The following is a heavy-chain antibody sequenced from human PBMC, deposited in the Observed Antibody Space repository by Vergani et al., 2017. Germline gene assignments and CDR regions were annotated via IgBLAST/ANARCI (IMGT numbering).Heavy chain of an antibody. V-gene: IGHV1-2*02. CDR3: ARILTGDFYYYGMDV. D-gene: IGHD7-27*01. Sequence: QVQLVQSGAEVKKPGASVKVSCKASGYTFTGYYMHWVRQAPGQGLEWMGWINPNSGGTNYAQKFQGRVTMNRDTCISTAYMELSRLSSDDTAVYYCARILTGDFYYYGMDVWGQGTTVTVSS. CDR2: INPNSGGT. J-gene: IGHJ6*02. CDR1: GYTFTGYY.